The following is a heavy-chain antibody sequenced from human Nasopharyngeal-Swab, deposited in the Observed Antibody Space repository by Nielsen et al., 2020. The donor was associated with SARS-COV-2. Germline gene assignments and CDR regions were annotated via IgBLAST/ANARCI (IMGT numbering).Heavy chain of an antibody. CDR2: IRNKDMHYTT. CDR1: GFGFSAHY. J-gene: IGHJ4*02. Sequence: GGSLRLSCAASGFGFSAHYMDWVRQAPGMGLEWVGRIRNKDMHYTTEYAASVKGRFTISRDDSKNSLYLQMNSLKTEDAAVYYCVRVGPYCGVDCYSRFFDYWGQGTLVTVSS. CDR3: VRVGPYCGVDCYSRFFDY. V-gene: IGHV3-72*01. D-gene: IGHD2-21*02.